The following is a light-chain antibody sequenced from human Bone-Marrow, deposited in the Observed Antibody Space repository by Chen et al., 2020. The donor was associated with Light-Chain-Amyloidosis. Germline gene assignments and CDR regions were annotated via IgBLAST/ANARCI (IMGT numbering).Light chain of an antibody. CDR3: QQRDNWPPGAT. CDR1: QSVSSH. J-gene: IGKJ4*01. Sequence: EIVLTQSPATLSLSPGERATLSCRADQSVSSHLAWYQQKPGQAPRLLIYDASNRATDIPARFSGSGSGTDSTLTINSLESEDFAVYYCQQRDNWPPGATFGGGTKVEIK. CDR2: DAS. V-gene: IGKV3-11*01.